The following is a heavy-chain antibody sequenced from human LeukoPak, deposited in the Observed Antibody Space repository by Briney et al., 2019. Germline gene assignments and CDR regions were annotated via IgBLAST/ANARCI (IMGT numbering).Heavy chain of an antibody. CDR2: INPRNGAT. Sequence: ASVTVSCKASGYIFTGYYMHWVRLVPGQGLEWMGWINPRNGATNYAQKFQGRVTMTRDTSTGTAYMELSRLRSDDTAMYYCARDVLTTFGYFSAADDFWGQGTLVTVSS. CDR3: ARDVLTTFGYFSAADDF. V-gene: IGHV1-2*02. CDR1: GYIFTGYY. D-gene: IGHD3-10*02. J-gene: IGHJ4*02.